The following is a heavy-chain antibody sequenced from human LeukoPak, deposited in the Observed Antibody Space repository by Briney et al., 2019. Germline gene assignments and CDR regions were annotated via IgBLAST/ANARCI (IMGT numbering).Heavy chain of an antibody. D-gene: IGHD6-13*01. Sequence: SETLSLTCSVSGDSIDSVSYYWGWIRQPPGKGLEWIGYIYYSGSTNYNPSLKSRVTISVDTSKNQFSLKLSSVTAADTAVYYCARARLHSSSWIGRVDAFDIWGQGTMVTVSS. V-gene: IGHV4-61*01. CDR1: GDSIDSVSYY. CDR2: IYYSGST. J-gene: IGHJ3*02. CDR3: ARARLHSSSWIGRVDAFDI.